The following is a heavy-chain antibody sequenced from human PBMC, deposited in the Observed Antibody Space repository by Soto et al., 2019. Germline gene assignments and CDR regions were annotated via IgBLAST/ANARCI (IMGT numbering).Heavy chain of an antibody. CDR3: AKDRMTATRRVFDY. V-gene: IGHV3-30*18. CDR2: ISYDGSNK. Sequence: QAQLVESEGSVVQPGRSLRLSCAASGFTFSSYGMHWVRQAPGKGLEWVAVISYDGSNKYYADSVKGRFAISRDNSKNTLYLQMNSLRAEDTAVYYCAKDRMTATRRVFDYWGQGTLVTVSS. D-gene: IGHD2-21*02. J-gene: IGHJ4*02. CDR1: GFTFSSYG.